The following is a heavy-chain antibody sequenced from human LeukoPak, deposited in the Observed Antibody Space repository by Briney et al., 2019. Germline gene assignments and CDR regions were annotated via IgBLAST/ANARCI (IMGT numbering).Heavy chain of an antibody. D-gene: IGHD6-19*01. J-gene: IGHJ4*02. CDR2: IYSGGST. V-gene: IGHV3-53*01. CDR3: ARVFYSIAVAGPFDY. CDR1: GFTVSSNY. Sequence: GGSLRLSCAASGFTVSSNYMSWVRQAPGKGLEWVSVIYSGGSTYYADSVKGRSTISRDNSKNTLYLQMNSLRAEDTAVYYCARVFYSIAVAGPFDYWGQGTLVTVSS.